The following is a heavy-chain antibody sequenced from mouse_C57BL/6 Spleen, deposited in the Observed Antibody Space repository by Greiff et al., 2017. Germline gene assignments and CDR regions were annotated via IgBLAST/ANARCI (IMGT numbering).Heavy chain of an antibody. Sequence: QVQLQQSGAELVRPGASVKLSCKASGYTFTDSYINWVKQRPGQGLEWIARIYPGSGNTYYNEKFKGKATLTGEKSSSTAYMQLRSLTSEDSAVYVCARGGYGYAMDYWGQGTSVTVSS. CDR2: IYPGSGNT. D-gene: IGHD3-1*01. V-gene: IGHV1-76*01. CDR3: ARGGYGYAMDY. J-gene: IGHJ4*01. CDR1: GYTFTDSY.